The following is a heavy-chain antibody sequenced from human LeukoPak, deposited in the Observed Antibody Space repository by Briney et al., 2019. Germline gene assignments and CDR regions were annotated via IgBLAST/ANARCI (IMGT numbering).Heavy chain of an antibody. Sequence: PGGSLRLSWAAFGFTFSSYWMSWLRQAPGKGLEWVVNIKQDGSEKYYVDSVKGRFTISRDNAKNSLYLQMNSLRAEDTAVYYCARDVAGFDAFDIWGQGTMVTVSS. D-gene: IGHD2-21*01. CDR2: IKQDGSEK. J-gene: IGHJ3*02. CDR3: ARDVAGFDAFDI. V-gene: IGHV3-7*01. CDR1: GFTFSSYW.